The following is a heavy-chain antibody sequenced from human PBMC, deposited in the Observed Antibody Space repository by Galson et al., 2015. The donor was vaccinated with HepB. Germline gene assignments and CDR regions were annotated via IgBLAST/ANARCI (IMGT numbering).Heavy chain of an antibody. CDR1: GFAFSGSG. J-gene: IGHJ5*02. CDR3: ARAFLNMTTVTSFWFDP. V-gene: IGHV3-33*01. D-gene: IGHD4-17*01. CDR2: SWDDGGNR. Sequence: LRLSALEQGFAFSGSGMDWVGEAPGEGLGGGGVSWDDGGNRYYADSVKGRFTISRDNSKNTLYLQMNSLRAEDTAVYYCARAFLNMTTVTSFWFDPWGQGTLVTVSS.